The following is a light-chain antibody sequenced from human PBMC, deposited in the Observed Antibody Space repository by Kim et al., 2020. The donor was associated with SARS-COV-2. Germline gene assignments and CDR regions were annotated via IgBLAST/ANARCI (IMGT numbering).Light chain of an antibody. CDR3: QQYDDWPPWT. Sequence: LPGERATLSCRASQSVRSNIAWYQQQPGQAPRLLIYDASTRATGIPARFSGSGSGTEFTLTISSLQSEDFAVYYCQQYDDWPPWTFGQGTKVDIK. J-gene: IGKJ1*01. CDR2: DAS. CDR1: QSVRSN. V-gene: IGKV3-15*01.